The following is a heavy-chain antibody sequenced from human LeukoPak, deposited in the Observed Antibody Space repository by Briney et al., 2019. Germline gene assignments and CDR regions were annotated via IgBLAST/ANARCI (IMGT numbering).Heavy chain of an antibody. V-gene: IGHV4-38-2*01. CDR1: GFTFSSYE. D-gene: IGHD5-18*01. Sequence: GSLRLSCAASGFTFSSYEMNWVRQAPGKGLEWIGSIYHSGSTYYNPSLKSRVTISVDTSKNQFSLKLSSVTAADTAVYYCARGGAWIQLWSPFDYWGQGTLVTVSS. CDR2: IYHSGST. J-gene: IGHJ4*02. CDR3: ARGGAWIQLWSPFDY.